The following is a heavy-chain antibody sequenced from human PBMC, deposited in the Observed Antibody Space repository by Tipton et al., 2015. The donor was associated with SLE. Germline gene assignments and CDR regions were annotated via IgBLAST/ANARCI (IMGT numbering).Heavy chain of an antibody. V-gene: IGHV4-38-2*02. CDR1: LYSIGSGFY. CDR3: ARHQRSPHIVVVIDWYFDL. CDR2: MHHNGST. Sequence: TLSLTCTVSLYSIGSGFYWDWVRRPPGKGLEWIATMHHNGSTYYNPSLRSRVTISMDTSRNQFSLRLKSVTAADTAVYYCARHQRSPHIVVVIDWYFDLWGRGTLVTVSS. D-gene: IGHD2-21*01. J-gene: IGHJ2*01.